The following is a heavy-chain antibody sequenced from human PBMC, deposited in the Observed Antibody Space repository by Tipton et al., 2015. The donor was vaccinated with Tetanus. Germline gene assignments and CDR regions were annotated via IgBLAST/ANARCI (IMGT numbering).Heavy chain of an antibody. V-gene: IGHV3-9*01. CDR3: AKDNIAFGGVIPNAFDI. CDR1: GFTFDDYA. CDR2: ISWNSGSI. D-gene: IGHD3-16*01. J-gene: IGHJ3*02. Sequence: SLRLSCAASGFTFDDYAMHWVRQAPGKGLEWVSGISWNSGSIGYADSVKGRFTISRDNAKNSLYLQMNSLRAEDTALYYCAKDNIAFGGVIPNAFDIWGQGTMVTVSS.